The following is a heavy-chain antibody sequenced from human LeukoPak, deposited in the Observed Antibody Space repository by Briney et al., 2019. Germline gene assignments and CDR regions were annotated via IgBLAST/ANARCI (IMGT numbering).Heavy chain of an antibody. CDR2: IKSEPNGGTT. J-gene: IGHJ4*02. CDR1: GFTFSNAW. V-gene: IGHV3-15*01. Sequence: PGGSLRLSCAGSGFTFSNAWMNWVRQAPGNGLEWVGRIKSEPNGGTTDYAAPVKGRFSISRDDSRNTVYLQINSLETEDTAVYYCSTGGYYFDYWGLGTLVTVSS. CDR3: STGGYYFDY.